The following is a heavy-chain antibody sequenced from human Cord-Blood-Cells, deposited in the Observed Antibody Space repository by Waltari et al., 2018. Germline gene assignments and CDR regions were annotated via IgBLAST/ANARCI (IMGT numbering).Heavy chain of an antibody. D-gene: IGHD1-26*01. CDR1: GGTFSSSA. CDR2: IIPIFGTA. V-gene: IGHV1-69*01. Sequence: QVQLVQSGAEVKKPGSSVTVSCKASGGTFSSSAIRWVRPAPGQGLEWMGGIIPIFGTANYAQKFQGRVTITADESTSTAYMELSSLRSEDTAVYYCARQVSGWSGSYWFDPWGQGTLVTVSS. CDR3: ARQVSGWSGSYWFDP. J-gene: IGHJ5*02.